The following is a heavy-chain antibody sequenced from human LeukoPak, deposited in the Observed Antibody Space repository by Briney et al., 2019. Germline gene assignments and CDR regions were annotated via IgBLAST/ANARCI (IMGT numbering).Heavy chain of an antibody. Sequence: GGPLRLSCAASGFTFSSYAMHWVRQAPGKGLEWVAVISYDGSNKYYADSVKGRFTISRDNSKNTLYLQMNSLRAEDTAVYYCARGPRPGDGMDVWGQGTTVTVSS. D-gene: IGHD1-14*01. CDR1: GFTFSSYA. CDR3: ARGPRPGDGMDV. J-gene: IGHJ6*02. CDR2: ISYDGSNK. V-gene: IGHV3-30*04.